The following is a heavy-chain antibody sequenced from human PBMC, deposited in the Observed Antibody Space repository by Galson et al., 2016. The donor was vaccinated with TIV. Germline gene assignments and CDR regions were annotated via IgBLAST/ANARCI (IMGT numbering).Heavy chain of an antibody. J-gene: IGHJ5*02. V-gene: IGHV3-21*01. CDR3: ASSSRYHHLVNWFDP. Sequence: SLRLSCAASGFTFSDYTMTWVRQAPGKGPEWVSSVSPGSSYIYYADSVKGRFTVSRDNAKNSLFLQMNSLRAEDTAMYYCASSSRYHHLVNWFDPWGQGTLLTVSS. CDR1: GFTFSDYT. D-gene: IGHD1-14*01. CDR2: VSPGSSYI.